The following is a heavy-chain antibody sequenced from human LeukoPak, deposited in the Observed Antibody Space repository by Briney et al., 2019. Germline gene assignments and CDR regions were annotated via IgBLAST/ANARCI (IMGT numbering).Heavy chain of an antibody. CDR1: GGSISSYY. CDR3: ARKRATSYGMDV. D-gene: IGHD1-14*01. V-gene: IGHV4-4*09. Sequence: SETLSLTCTVSGGSISSYYWSWIRQPPGKGLEWIGYIYTSGSTNYNPSLKRRVTISVDTSKNQFSLKLSSVTAADTAVYYCARKRATSYGMDVWGQGTTVTVSS. J-gene: IGHJ6*02. CDR2: IYTSGST.